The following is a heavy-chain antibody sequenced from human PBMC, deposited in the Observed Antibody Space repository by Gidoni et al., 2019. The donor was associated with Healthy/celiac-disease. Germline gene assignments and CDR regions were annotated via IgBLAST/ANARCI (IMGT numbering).Heavy chain of an antibody. V-gene: IGHV3-15*01. CDR2: IKSKTDGGTT. CDR1: GFTFSNAW. CDR3: TTGGLWFGELSHFDY. J-gene: IGHJ4*02. Sequence: EVQLVESGGGLVKPGGSLRLSCAASGFTFSNAWMSWVRQAPGKGLEWVGRIKSKTDGGTTDYAAPVKGRFTIARDDSKNTLYLQMNSLKTEDTAVYYCTTGGLWFGELSHFDYWGQGTLVTVSS. D-gene: IGHD3-10*01.